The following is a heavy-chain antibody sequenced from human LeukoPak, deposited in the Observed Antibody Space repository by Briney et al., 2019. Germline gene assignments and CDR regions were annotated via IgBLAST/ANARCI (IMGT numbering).Heavy chain of an antibody. CDR2: MNPNSGNT. V-gene: IGHV1-8*03. CDR3: ARYSGYEQSVDH. Sequence: GASVKVSCKASGYTFTSYDINWVRQATGQGLEWMGWMNPNSGNTGYAQKFQGRVTITRNTSISTAYMELSSLRSEDTAVYYCARYSGYEQSVDHWGQGTLVTVSS. CDR1: GYTFTSYD. D-gene: IGHD5-12*01. J-gene: IGHJ4*02.